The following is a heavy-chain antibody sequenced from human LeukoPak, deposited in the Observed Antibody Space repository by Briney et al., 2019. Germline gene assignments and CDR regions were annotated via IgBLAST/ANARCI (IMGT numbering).Heavy chain of an antibody. CDR1: GASFSGYY. CDR3: ARGVSPKGMGGRRFDY. V-gene: IGHV4-34*01. D-gene: IGHD1-26*01. Sequence: SETLSLTYAVYGASFSGYYWSWLRQPPGKRLDWIGGIHHSGRTNYNQSLKSRVTISVDTSKNQFSQKLSSVTAADTAVYYCARGVSPKGMGGRRFDYWGEGSLVTVSS. CDR2: IHHSGRT. J-gene: IGHJ4*02.